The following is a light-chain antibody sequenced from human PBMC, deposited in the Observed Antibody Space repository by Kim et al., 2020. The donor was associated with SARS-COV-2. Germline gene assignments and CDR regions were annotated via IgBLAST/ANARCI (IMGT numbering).Light chain of an antibody. CDR2: GIS. J-gene: IGKJ2*03. V-gene: IGKV3-20*01. Sequence: EIVLTQSPGTLSLSPGDTATLSCRASQSISNSQLAWYQQTLGQAPRLLIYGISSRATGIPDRFSGSGSRTDFTLTISRLQPEDFAVYYCQQYGTSSLYSFGQGTKLEI. CDR1: QSISNSQ. CDR3: QQYGTSSLYS.